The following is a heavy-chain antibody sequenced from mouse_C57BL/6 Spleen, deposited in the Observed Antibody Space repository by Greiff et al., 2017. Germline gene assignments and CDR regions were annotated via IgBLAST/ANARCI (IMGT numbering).Heavy chain of an antibody. CDR1: GFTFSDYG. CDR2: ISSGSSTI. Sequence: EVQLVESGGGLMKPGGSLKLSRAASGFTFSDYGMHWVRQAPEKGLEWVAYISSGSSTIYYADTVKGRFTISRDNAKNTLFLQMTSLRSEDTAMYYCARESNYFDYWGQGTTLTVSS. V-gene: IGHV5-17*01. D-gene: IGHD1-3*01. CDR3: ARESNYFDY. J-gene: IGHJ2*01.